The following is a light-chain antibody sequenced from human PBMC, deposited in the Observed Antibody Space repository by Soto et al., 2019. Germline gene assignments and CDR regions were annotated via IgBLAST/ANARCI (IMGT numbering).Light chain of an antibody. V-gene: IGLV1-40*01. CDR3: QAYDSSLSGFYV. CDR2: GNT. CDR1: SSNIGAGYD. Sequence: QAVVTQPPSVSGAPGQRGTISCTGSSSNIGAGYDVHWYQHLPGTAPKLLIYGNTNRPSGVPDRFSGSKSGTSASLAITGLQAEDEADYYCQAYDSSLSGFYVFGTGTKLTVL. J-gene: IGLJ1*01.